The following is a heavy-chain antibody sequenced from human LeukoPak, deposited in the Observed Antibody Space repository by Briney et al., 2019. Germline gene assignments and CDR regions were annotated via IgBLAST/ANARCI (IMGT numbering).Heavy chain of an antibody. CDR3: ARDGLHTAHFDY. CDR2: VSDSSNI. D-gene: IGHD5-18*01. V-gene: IGHV3-48*02. CDR1: GFTFSSYT. Sequence: GGSLRLSCAASGFTFSSYTMNWVRQAPGKGLEWVSTVSDSSNIHYSDSVKGRFTISRDNARNSLYLQMNSLRDEDTAVYYCARDGLHTAHFDYWGQGNLVTVSS. J-gene: IGHJ4*02.